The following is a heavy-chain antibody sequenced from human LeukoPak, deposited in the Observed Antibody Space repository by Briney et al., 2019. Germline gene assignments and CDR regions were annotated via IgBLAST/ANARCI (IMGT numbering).Heavy chain of an antibody. V-gene: IGHV1-18*01. Sequence: ASVKVSCKASGYDFTSVGITWVRQAPGQGLEWMGWISPYNGDTRYVQKLQGRVTMTTDTSTSTAYMELRSLRFDDTAVFYCARAGSGSGWYYFDYWGQGTLVTVSS. D-gene: IGHD6-19*01. CDR2: ISPYNGDT. J-gene: IGHJ4*02. CDR3: ARAGSGSGWYYFDY. CDR1: GYDFTSVG.